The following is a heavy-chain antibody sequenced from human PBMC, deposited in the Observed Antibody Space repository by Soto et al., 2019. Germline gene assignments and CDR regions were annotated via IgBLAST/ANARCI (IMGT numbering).Heavy chain of an antibody. Sequence: QVQLVESGGGVVQPGRSLRLSCAASGFTFSSYGMHWVRQTPGKGLEWVAVISYDGSNQYYADSVKGRFTISRDNSKNTLYLQMNSLRAEDMAVYYCAKVITMLVLGYFDYWGQGSLVTVSS. V-gene: IGHV3-30*18. CDR3: AKVITMLVLGYFDY. CDR2: ISYDGSNQ. D-gene: IGHD3-10*01. CDR1: GFTFSSYG. J-gene: IGHJ4*02.